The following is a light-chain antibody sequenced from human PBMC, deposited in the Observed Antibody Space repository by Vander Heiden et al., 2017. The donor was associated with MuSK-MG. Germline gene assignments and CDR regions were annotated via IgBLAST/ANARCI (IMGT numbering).Light chain of an antibody. CDR1: QDISNH. CDR3: QNGDSAPLT. Sequence: DIQMTQSPSPLSASVGDRVTITCRASQDISNHLAWYQQNPGKVSKVLIYLASTLQSGVPSRFRGSGSGTTFTLTISSLQPEDVATYYCQNGDSAPLTFGGGSKVEI. CDR2: LAS. J-gene: IGKJ4*01. V-gene: IGKV1-27*01.